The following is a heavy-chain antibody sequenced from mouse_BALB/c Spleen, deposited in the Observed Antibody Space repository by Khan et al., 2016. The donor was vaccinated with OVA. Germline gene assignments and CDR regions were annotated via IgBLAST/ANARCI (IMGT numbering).Heavy chain of an antibody. V-gene: IGHV2-3*01. Sequence: QVQLKESGPGLVAPSQSLSITCTVSGFSFTSYGVNWVRQPPGEGLEWLGVIWGDGSTNYHSTLKSRLIISKDSSTRQVFLTLNSLQTDDTATYYCAKVTPDYYSMDYWGQGTSVTVST. CDR2: IWGDGST. J-gene: IGHJ4*01. CDR3: AKVTPDYYSMDY. CDR1: GFSFTSYG. D-gene: IGHD1-1*01.